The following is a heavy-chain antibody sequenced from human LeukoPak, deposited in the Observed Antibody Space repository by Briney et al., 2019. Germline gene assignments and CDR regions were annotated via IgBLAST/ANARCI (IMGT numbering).Heavy chain of an antibody. CDR2: IRSKAYRGTT. J-gene: IGHJ6*02. CDR3: SRGPIQLWVHNGVDV. Sequence: GGSLSLSCRTSGFNFGDHAMTWVRQAPGKGLEWVGFIRSKAYRGTTEYVASVKGRFTISRDDSKSVVYVQMNSLKSEDTAVYYCSRGPIQLWVHNGVDVWGQGTTVTVSS. V-gene: IGHV3-49*04. D-gene: IGHD5-18*01. CDR1: GFNFGDHA.